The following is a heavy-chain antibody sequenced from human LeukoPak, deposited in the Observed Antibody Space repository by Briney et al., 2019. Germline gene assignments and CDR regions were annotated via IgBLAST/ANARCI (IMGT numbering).Heavy chain of an antibody. CDR3: ARLGRLNYYYYMDV. CDR1: GGSISSSSYY. V-gene: IGHV4-61*02. CDR2: IYTSGST. D-gene: IGHD3-3*01. J-gene: IGHJ6*03. Sequence: PSETLSLTCTVSGGSISSSSYYWSWIRQPAGKGLEWIGRIYTSGSTNYNPSLKSRVTISVDTSKNQFSLKLSSVTAADTAVYYCARLGRLNYYYYMDVWGKGTTVTISS.